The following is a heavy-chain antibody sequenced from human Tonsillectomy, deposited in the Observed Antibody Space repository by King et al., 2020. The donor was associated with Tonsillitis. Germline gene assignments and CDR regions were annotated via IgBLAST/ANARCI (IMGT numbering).Heavy chain of an antibody. CDR3: AGNRDYGDYVDF. J-gene: IGHJ4*02. CDR2: IYHSGPT. D-gene: IGHD4-17*01. CDR1: GDSLTSGGYF. V-gene: IGHV4-31*03. Sequence: VQLQESGPGLVRPSQTLSLICRFSGDSLTSGGYFWSWIRQHPDKGLEWIGSIYHSGPTYHTPSLMSRLFMSVDTSKNQFSLRLTSGTAADTAVYYCAGNRDYGDYVDFWGQGTLVAVPS.